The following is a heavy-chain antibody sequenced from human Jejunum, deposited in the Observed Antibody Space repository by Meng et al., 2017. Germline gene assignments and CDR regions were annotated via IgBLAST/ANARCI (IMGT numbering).Heavy chain of an antibody. CDR3: ARLGITETIGGFDP. V-gene: IGHV4-31*03. CDR1: GGSLRTGAYY. J-gene: IGHJ5*02. Sequence: QVQVQDSGPGLVKPSQTLSLTCTVSGGSLRTGAYYWSWIRQHPGKGLEWIGYIYYTGSTFYNPSLKSRVSISLETSKNQFSLKVTSVTAADTAFYYCARLGITETIGGFDPWGQGILVTVSS. D-gene: IGHD1-7*01. CDR2: IYYTGST.